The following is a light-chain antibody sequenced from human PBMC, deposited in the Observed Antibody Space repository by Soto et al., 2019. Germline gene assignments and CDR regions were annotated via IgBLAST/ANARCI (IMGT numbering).Light chain of an antibody. J-gene: IGLJ1*01. Sequence: QSVLTQPPSASGTPGQRVTISCSGSSSNIGSNTVNWYQQLPGTAPKLLIYNNNQRPPGVPDRCSGSKSGTSASLAISGLQSEDEADYYCAAWDDSLNGLVFGTGTKLTVL. V-gene: IGLV1-44*01. CDR3: AAWDDSLNGLV. CDR2: NNN. CDR1: SSNIGSNT.